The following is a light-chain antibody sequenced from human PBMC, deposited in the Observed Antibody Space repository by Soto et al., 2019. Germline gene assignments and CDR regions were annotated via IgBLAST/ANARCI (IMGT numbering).Light chain of an antibody. J-gene: IGKJ4*01. V-gene: IGKV3-15*01. CDR2: GAS. Sequence: IVLTQSPATLSSFPCYRFTLSGRASQYINPRLAWYQHRPGQAPRLLIYGASTRATGIPARFSGSGSGTEFTLTISSLQSEDFAVYHCQQYNNWPLTFGGGTKVDIK. CDR1: QYINPR. CDR3: QQYNNWPLT.